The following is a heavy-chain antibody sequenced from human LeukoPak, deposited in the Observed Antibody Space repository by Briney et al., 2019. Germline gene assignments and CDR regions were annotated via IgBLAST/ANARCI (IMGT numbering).Heavy chain of an antibody. V-gene: IGHV1-69*04. J-gene: IGHJ4*02. D-gene: IGHD3-22*01. CDR1: GGTFIKYA. CDR2: IIPILGIA. CDR3: ARRNAYYYDSSEDYYFDY. Sequence: SSVTVSFMASGGTFIKYAISWVRQAPAQGREGMGRIIPILGIANYAQRFQGRVTITADKSTSKDYMELSSLRSEDAAVYYCARRNAYYYDSSEDYYFDYWGQGTLVTVSS.